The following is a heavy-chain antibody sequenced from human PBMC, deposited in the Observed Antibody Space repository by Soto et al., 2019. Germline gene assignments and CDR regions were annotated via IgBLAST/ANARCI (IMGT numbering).Heavy chain of an antibody. J-gene: IGHJ4*02. Sequence: PGGSLRLSCAASGFTFDDYGMSWVRQVPGKGLEWVSGINWNSGSIGYADSVKGRFTISRDNAKNSLYLQMSHLRAEDTALYYCARVVGYSYGPFDFWGQGTLVTVSS. D-gene: IGHD5-18*01. CDR3: ARVVGYSYGPFDF. CDR1: GFTFDDYG. CDR2: INWNSGSI. V-gene: IGHV3-20*04.